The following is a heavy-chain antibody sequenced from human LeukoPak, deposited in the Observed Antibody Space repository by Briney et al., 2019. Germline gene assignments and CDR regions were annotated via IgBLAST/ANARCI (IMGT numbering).Heavy chain of an antibody. D-gene: IGHD3-22*01. V-gene: IGHV4-34*01. CDR2: INQSGST. J-gene: IGHJ4*02. Sequence: SETLSLTCAVYGESFSGYYWNWIRQPPGKGLECIGEINQSGSTKYNPSLKSRVTISVDTSKNQLSLTLTSVTAADTAVYYCVRRPSPREYSHGYFFAYHFDYWGQGSLVTVSS. CDR3: VRRPSPREYSHGYFFAYHFDY. CDR1: GESFSGYY.